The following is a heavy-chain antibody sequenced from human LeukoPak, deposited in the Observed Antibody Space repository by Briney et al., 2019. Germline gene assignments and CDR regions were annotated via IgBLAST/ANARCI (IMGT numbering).Heavy chain of an antibody. Sequence: GGSLRLSCAASGFTFSSYAMSWVRQAPGKGLEWVSAISGSGGSTYYADPVKGRFTISRDNSKNTLYLQMNSLRAEDTAVYYCAKDDGYSGYDSGDYWGQGTLVTVSS. CDR3: AKDDGYSGYDSGDY. CDR1: GFTFSSYA. J-gene: IGHJ4*02. D-gene: IGHD5-12*01. V-gene: IGHV3-23*01. CDR2: ISGSGGST.